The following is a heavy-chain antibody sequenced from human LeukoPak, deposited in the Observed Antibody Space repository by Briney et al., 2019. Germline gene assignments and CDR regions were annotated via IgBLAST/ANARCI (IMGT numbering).Heavy chain of an antibody. V-gene: IGHV3-23*01. D-gene: IGHD1-26*01. CDR3: AKDYARSGSYYGGDY. CDR1: GFTFSSYA. Sequence: GGSLRLSCAASGFTFSSYAKSWVRHAPGKGLEWVSAISGSGGSTYYADSVKGRFTISRDNSKNTLYLQMNSLRAEDTAVYYCAKDYARSGSYYGGDYWGQGTLVTVSS. J-gene: IGHJ4*02. CDR2: ISGSGGST.